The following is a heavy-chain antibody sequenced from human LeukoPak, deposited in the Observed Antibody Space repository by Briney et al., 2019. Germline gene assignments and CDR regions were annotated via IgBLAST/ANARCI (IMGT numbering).Heavy chain of an antibody. CDR2: IIPIFGTA. Sequence: SVKVSCRASGGTFSSYAISWVRQAPGQGLEWMGGIIPIFGTANSAQKFQGRVTMTEDTSTDTAYMELSSLRSEDTAVYYCARGWDYDSGGRPTAYVYWGQGTLVTVSS. J-gene: IGHJ4*02. V-gene: IGHV1-69*06. CDR3: ARGWDYDSGGRPTAYVY. D-gene: IGHD3-22*01. CDR1: GGTFSSYA.